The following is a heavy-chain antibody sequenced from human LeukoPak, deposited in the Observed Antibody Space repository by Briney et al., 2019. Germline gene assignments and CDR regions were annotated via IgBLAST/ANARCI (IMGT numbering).Heavy chain of an antibody. CDR3: VRSITMFQY. D-gene: IGHD3-10*01. Sequence: PGGSLRFSCATSGFTFSNYAMSWVRQAPGKGLEWVSGISLNGGASGYADSVRGRFTISRDNANNSISLQMNSLRVEDTALYYCVRSITMFQYWGQGTLVTVSS. CDR2: ISLNGGAS. CDR1: GFTFSNYA. V-gene: IGHV3-20*04. J-gene: IGHJ1*01.